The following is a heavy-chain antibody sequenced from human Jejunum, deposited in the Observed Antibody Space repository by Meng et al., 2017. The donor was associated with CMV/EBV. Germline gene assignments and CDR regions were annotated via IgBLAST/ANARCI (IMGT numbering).Heavy chain of an antibody. V-gene: IGHV1-18*01. CDR3: ARVEVGITSGDY. J-gene: IGHJ4*02. CDR2: ISAYNGNT. D-gene: IGHD1-26*01. CDR1: GYTFTNYG. Sequence: QAQLVQSGGEVKKAGASVKVSCKSSGYTFTNYGITWVRQAPGQVLEWMGWISAYNGNTNYAQTLQGRLTMTTDTSTSTAYMELRSLRSDDTAVYYCARVEVGITSGDYWGQGTLVTVSS.